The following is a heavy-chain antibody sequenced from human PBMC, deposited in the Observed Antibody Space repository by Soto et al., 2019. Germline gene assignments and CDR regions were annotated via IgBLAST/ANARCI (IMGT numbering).Heavy chain of an antibody. V-gene: IGHV3-30*18. D-gene: IGHD3-9*01. CDR2: ISYDGSNK. CDR1: GFTFSSYG. Sequence: QVQLVESGGGVVQPGRSLRLSCAASGFTFSSYGMHWVRQAPGKGLEWVAVISYDGSNKYYADSVKGRFTISRDNSKNTLYLQMNSLRAEDTAVYYCAKEGHHYEILTGYRSYYGMDVWGQGPTVTVSS. J-gene: IGHJ6*02. CDR3: AKEGHHYEILTGYRSYYGMDV.